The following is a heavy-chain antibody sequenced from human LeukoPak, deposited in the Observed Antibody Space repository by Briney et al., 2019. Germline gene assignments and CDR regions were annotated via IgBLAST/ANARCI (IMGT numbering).Heavy chain of an antibody. V-gene: IGHV1-2*06. Sequence: ASVKVSCKASGYTFTGYYVHWVRQAPGQGLEWMGRINPNSGDTNYAQKFQGRVTMTRDTSISTAYMELSRLRSDDMAVYYCARDYCGGDCFPDYWGQGTLVTVSS. J-gene: IGHJ4*02. D-gene: IGHD2-21*02. CDR3: ARDYCGGDCFPDY. CDR1: GYTFTGYY. CDR2: INPNSGDT.